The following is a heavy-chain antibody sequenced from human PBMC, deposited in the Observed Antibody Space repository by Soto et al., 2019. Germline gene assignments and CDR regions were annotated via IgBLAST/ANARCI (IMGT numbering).Heavy chain of an antibody. V-gene: IGHV4-4*02. CDR1: GGSISSSNW. J-gene: IGHJ6*02. CDR3: AREGTHYDILTGYADYYYYGMDV. D-gene: IGHD3-9*01. Sequence: SETLSLTCAVSGGSISSSNWWSWVRQPPGKGLEWIGEIYHSGSTNYNPSLKSRVTISVDKSKNQFSLKLSSVTAADTAVYYCAREGTHYDILTGYADYYYYGMDVWGQGTTVTVSS. CDR2: IYHSGST.